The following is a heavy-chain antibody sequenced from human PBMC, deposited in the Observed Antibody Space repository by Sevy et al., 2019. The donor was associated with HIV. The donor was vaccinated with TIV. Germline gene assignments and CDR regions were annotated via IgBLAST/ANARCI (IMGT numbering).Heavy chain of an antibody. V-gene: IGHV1-69*13. CDR1: GGTFSSYA. D-gene: IGHD3-3*01. CDR3: ARDLDYDFWSGGESFDI. Sequence: ASVKVSCKASGGTFSSYAISWVRQAPGQGLEWMGGIIPIFGTANYAQKFQGRVTITADESTSTAYMERCSLRSEDTAVYYCARDLDYDFWSGGESFDIWGQGTMVTVSS. CDR2: IIPIFGTA. J-gene: IGHJ3*02.